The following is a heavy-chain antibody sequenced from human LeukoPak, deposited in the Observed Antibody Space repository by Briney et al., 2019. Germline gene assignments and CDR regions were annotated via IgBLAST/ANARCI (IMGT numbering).Heavy chain of an antibody. J-gene: IGHJ4*01. V-gene: IGHV3-7*01. CDR2: IIQDGSEK. D-gene: IGHD3-22*01. CDR1: GFTFSSYW. CDR3: AREGTYYYDSSGYFPFDY. Sequence: GGSLRLSCEASGFTFSSYWMGWVRQAPGKGLEWVANIIQDGSEKYYVDSVKGRFTISRDNAKNSLYLQMNSLRVEDTAMYYCAREGTYYYDSSGYFPFDYWGQGTLVTVSS.